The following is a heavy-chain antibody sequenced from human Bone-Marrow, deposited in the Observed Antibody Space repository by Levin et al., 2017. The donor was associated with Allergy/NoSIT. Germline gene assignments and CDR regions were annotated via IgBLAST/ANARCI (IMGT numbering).Heavy chain of an antibody. Sequence: GESLKISCAASGFTFSSYAMSWVRQAPGKGLEWVSAISGSGGSTYYADSVKGRFTISRDNSKNTLYLQMNSLRAEDTAVYYCAKVGSREYIGGERLYYYYMDVWGKGTTVTVSS. CDR2: ISGSGGST. CDR1: GFTFSSYA. CDR3: AKVGSREYIGGERLYYYYMDV. V-gene: IGHV3-23*01. D-gene: IGHD6-6*01. J-gene: IGHJ6*03.